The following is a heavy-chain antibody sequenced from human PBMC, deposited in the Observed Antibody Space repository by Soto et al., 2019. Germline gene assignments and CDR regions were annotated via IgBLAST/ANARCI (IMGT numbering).Heavy chain of an antibody. J-gene: IGHJ3*02. CDR3: ARAGHDYGDLDAFDI. D-gene: IGHD4-17*01. CDR1: GVTFSSYR. Sequence: GGALRLSCAASGVTFSSYRMNWGRQAPGKGLEWVSYISSSSSTIYYADSVKGRFTISRDNAKNSLYLQMNSLRAEDTAVYYCARAGHDYGDLDAFDIWGQGTMVTVSS. CDR2: ISSSSSTI. V-gene: IGHV3-48*01.